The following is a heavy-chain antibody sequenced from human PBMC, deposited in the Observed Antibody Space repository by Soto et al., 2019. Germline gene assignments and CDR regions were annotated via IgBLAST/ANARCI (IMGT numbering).Heavy chain of an antibody. J-gene: IGHJ6*02. CDR1: GGSISSYY. CDR2: IYYSGST. V-gene: IGHV4-59*01. CDR3: ARAGSGSYYQHYYYYGMDV. Sequence: SETLSLTCTVSGGSISSYYWSWIRQPPGKGLEWIGYIYYSGSTNYNPSLKSRVTISVDTSKNQFSLKLSSVTAADTAVYYCARAGSGSYYQHYYYYGMDVWGQGTTVTVSS. D-gene: IGHD3-10*01.